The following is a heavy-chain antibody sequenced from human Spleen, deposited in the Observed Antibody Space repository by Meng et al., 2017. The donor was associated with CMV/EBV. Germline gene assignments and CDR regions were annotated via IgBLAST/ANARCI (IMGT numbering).Heavy chain of an antibody. Sequence: SETLSLTCTVSGGSISSYYWSWIRQPPGKGLEWIGEINHSGSTNYNPSLKSRVTISVDTSKNQFSLKLSSVTAADTAVYYCASLLRAGGYYYGMDVWGQGTTVTVSS. CDR1: GGSISSYY. D-gene: IGHD4-23*01. V-gene: IGHV4-34*01. CDR3: ASLLRAGGYYYGMDV. CDR2: INHSGST. J-gene: IGHJ6*02.